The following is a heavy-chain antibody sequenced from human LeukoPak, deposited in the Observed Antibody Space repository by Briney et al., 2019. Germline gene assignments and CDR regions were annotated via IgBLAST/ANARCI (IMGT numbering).Heavy chain of an antibody. D-gene: IGHD1-26*01. V-gene: IGHV4-59*01. J-gene: IGHJ4*02. CDR2: IYYSEST. CDR3: ARYNGELLH. CDR1: GGSISSYY. Sequence: PSETLSLTCTVSGGSISSYYWSWIRQPPGKGLEWIGYIYYSESTNYNPSLKSRVTISVDTSKNQFSLKLSSVTAADTAVYYCARYNGELLHWGQGTLVTVSS.